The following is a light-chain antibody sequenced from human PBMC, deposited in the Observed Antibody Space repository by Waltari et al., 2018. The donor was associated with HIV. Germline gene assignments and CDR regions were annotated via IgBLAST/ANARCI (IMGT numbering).Light chain of an antibody. J-gene: IGLJ3*02. CDR1: SSNIGADSH. CDR2: GYN. V-gene: IGLV1-40*01. Sequence: QSVLTQPPSVSGAPGQRVTISCPGSSSNIGADSHVNWYQQLPGTAPKLLIYGYNNRPSGVPDRFSGSKSGTSASLAISGLQAEDEADYYCHSYDSSLDGWVFGGGTKLTVL. CDR3: HSYDSSLDGWV.